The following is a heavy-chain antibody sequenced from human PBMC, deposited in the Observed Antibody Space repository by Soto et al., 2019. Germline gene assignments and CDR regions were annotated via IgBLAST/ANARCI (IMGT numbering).Heavy chain of an antibody. CDR1: GFTFSNYL. Sequence: GGSLRVSCAASGFTFSNYLMHWVRQVPGKGLVWVSRIDTDGTTTHYADSVKGRFTISRDNAKNTLYLQMNSLRVEDTAMYYCARDRNGYNFWGQGTMVTVSS. CDR2: IDTDGTTT. V-gene: IGHV3-74*01. D-gene: IGHD5-12*01. J-gene: IGHJ3*01. CDR3: ARDRNGYNF.